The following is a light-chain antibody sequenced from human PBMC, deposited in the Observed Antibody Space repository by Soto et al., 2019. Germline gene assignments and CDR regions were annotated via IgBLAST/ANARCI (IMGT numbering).Light chain of an antibody. Sequence: DIQMTQSPSTLSASVGDRVTITCRASQNVNKWLAWFQQKPGKVPKLLIFDASTLQTGVPSRFGGGGSGTEFTLNISGLQPDDFATYYCQQYNSYSPWTFGPGTKVEI. CDR1: QNVNKW. CDR2: DAS. V-gene: IGKV1-5*01. J-gene: IGKJ1*01. CDR3: QQYNSYSPWT.